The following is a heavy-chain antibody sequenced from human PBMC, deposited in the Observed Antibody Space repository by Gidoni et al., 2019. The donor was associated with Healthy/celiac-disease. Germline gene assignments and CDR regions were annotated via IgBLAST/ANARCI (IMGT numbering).Heavy chain of an antibody. CDR3: ARLSGSLTHDYYYYMDV. CDR2: IYYSGST. Sequence: QVQLQESGPGLVKPSQTLSLTCPVSAGSISSGGYYWCWIRTHPGQGLAWIGYIYYSGSTYYNPSLKSRVTISVDTSKNQFSLKLSSVTAADTAVYYCARLSGSLTHDYYYYMDVWGKGTTVTVSS. CDR1: AGSISSGGYY. D-gene: IGHD1-26*01. J-gene: IGHJ6*03. V-gene: IGHV4-31*03.